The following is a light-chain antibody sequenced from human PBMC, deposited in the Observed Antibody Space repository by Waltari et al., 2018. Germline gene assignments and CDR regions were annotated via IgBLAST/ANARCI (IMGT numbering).Light chain of an antibody. CDR2: WAS. Sequence: DILMTQSPQSLTVSLGERATINCKSSQSVLYSSNTKNFLGWYQQKPGQPPKLLIYWASIREAGVPDRFNSRGSGTDCTLTSTSLQAEDVANDYCQQYHIIPITFGQGTRLEIK. V-gene: IGKV4-1*01. J-gene: IGKJ5*01. CDR1: QSVLYSSNTKNF. CDR3: QQYHIIPIT.